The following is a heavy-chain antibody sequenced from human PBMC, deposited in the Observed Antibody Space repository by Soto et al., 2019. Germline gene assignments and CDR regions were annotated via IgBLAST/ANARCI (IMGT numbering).Heavy chain of an antibody. V-gene: IGHV3-11*01. D-gene: IGHD4-4*01. Sequence: GGSLRLSCAVSGFTLRSYGMSWIRQAPGKGLEWVSYISSSGSTIYYADSVKGRFTISRDNAKNSLYLQMNSLRAEDTAVYYCASLSTGIDYWGQGTLVTVSS. CDR2: ISSSGSTI. CDR3: ASLSTGIDY. CDR1: GFTLRSYG. J-gene: IGHJ4*02.